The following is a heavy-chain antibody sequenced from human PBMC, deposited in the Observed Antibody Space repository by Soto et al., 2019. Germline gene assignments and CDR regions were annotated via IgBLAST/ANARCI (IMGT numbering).Heavy chain of an antibody. CDR2: IIPIFGTA. D-gene: IGHD6-6*01. Sequence: SVKVSCKASGGTFSSYAISWVRQAPGQGLEWMGGIIPIFGTANYAQKFQGRVTITADESTSTAYMELSSLRSEDTAVYYCARDSKEEYSSSSAGWYFDYWGQGTLVTVSS. CDR3: ARDSKEEYSSSSAGWYFDY. CDR1: GGTFSSYA. V-gene: IGHV1-69*13. J-gene: IGHJ4*02.